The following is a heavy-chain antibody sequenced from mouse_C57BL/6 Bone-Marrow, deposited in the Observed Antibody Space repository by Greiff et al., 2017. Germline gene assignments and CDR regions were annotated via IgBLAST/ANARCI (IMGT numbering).Heavy chain of an antibody. CDR1: GYTFTSYG. CDR2: IYPRSGNT. Sequence: VQLQQSGAELARPGASVTLSCKASGYTFTSYGISWVKQRTGQGLEWIGVIYPRSGNTYYNEKFKGKATLTADKSSSTAYRELRSLTSEDSAVYLCAECLLLDYWGQGTTLTVSS. CDR3: AECLLLDY. D-gene: IGHD2-1*01. J-gene: IGHJ2*01. V-gene: IGHV1-81*01.